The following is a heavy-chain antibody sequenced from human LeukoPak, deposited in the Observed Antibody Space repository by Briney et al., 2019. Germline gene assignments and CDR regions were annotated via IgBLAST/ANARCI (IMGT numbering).Heavy chain of an antibody. Sequence: PGGSLRLSCAASGFTFSSYWMTWVRQAPGKGLEWVANINQDESEKYYVDSVKGRFTISRDNAKNSLYLQMNSLRTEDTALYYCSGGDAMDVWGQGTTVTVSS. CDR1: GFTFSSYW. J-gene: IGHJ6*02. D-gene: IGHD2-21*01. CDR3: SGGDAMDV. V-gene: IGHV3-7*05. CDR2: INQDESEK.